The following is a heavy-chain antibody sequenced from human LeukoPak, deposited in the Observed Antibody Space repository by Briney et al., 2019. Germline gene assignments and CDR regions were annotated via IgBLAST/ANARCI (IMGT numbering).Heavy chain of an antibody. CDR2: INWNGGST. V-gene: IGHV3-20*04. D-gene: IGHD1-26*01. J-gene: IGHJ4*02. CDR1: GFMFADHG. CDR3: ARGEWDLRD. Sequence: GESLRLSCAASGFMFADHGMTWVRQVPGKGLEWVAGINWNGGSTGYVDSVKGRFTISRDNAKNVLFLQMNNLRAEDTAFYYCARGEWDLRDWGQGTLVIVSS.